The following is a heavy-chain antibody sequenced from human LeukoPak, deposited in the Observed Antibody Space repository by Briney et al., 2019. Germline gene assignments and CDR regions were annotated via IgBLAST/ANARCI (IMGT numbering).Heavy chain of an antibody. CDR2: ISYDGSNK. V-gene: IGHV3-30-3*01. Sequence: PGGSLRLSCAASGFTFSSYAMHWVRQAPGKGLEWVAVISYDGSNKYYADSVKGRFTISRDNSKNTLYLQMNSLRAEDTAVYYCARDGLGGLRYFDWLLGFDYWGQGTLVTVSS. D-gene: IGHD3-9*01. CDR3: ARDGLGGLRYFDWLLGFDY. CDR1: GFTFSSYA. J-gene: IGHJ4*02.